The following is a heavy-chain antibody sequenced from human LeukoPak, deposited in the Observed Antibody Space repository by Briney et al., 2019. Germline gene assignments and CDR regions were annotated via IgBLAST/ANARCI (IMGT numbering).Heavy chain of an antibody. J-gene: IGHJ4*02. CDR2: INSDGSST. CDR3: ARDLTGPDY. Sequence: GGSLRLSCAASGFTFSSYWMHWVRQAPGKGLVWVSRINSDGSSTNYADSVKGRFTTSRDNAKNSLFLQMNSLRAEDTAVYYYARDLTGPDYWGQGTLVTVSS. V-gene: IGHV3-74*01. CDR1: GFTFSSYW. D-gene: IGHD3-9*01.